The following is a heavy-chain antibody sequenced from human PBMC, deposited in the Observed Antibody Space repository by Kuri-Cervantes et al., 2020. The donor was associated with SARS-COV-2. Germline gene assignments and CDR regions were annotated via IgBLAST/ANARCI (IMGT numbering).Heavy chain of an antibody. D-gene: IGHD2-2*02. Sequence: GESLKISCAASGFTFSSYAMSWVRQAPGKGLEWVSAISGSGGSTYHADSVKGRFTISRDNSKNTLYLQMNSLRAEDTAVYYCARDSHCSSTSCYTDGMDVWGQGTTVTVSS. CDR1: GFTFSSYA. J-gene: IGHJ6*02. V-gene: IGHV3-23*01. CDR3: ARDSHCSSTSCYTDGMDV. CDR2: ISGSGGST.